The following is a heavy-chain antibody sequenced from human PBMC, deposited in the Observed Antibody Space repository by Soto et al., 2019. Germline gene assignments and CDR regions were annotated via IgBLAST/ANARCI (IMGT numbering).Heavy chain of an antibody. CDR1: GGSISIYY. D-gene: IGHD4-17*01. CDR3: AREGVSRVYGDYGDYYYYYMDV. Sequence: SETLSLTCTVSGGSISIYYWSWIRQSPGMGLEWIGYIYYSGSTKYNPTLKSRVTISVDTSKNQFSLKLNSVTAADTAVYYCAREGVSRVYGDYGDYYYYYMDVWGKGTTVTVSS. CDR2: IYYSGST. J-gene: IGHJ6*03. V-gene: IGHV4-59*01.